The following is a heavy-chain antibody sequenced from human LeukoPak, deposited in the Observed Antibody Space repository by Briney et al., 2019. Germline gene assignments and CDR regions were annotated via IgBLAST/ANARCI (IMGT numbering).Heavy chain of an antibody. CDR1: GYSFTSYW. D-gene: IGHD7-27*01. CDR3: ARHVDWGPIHDAFDI. J-gene: IGHJ3*02. V-gene: IGHV5-51*01. Sequence: GESLKISCKGSGYSFTSYWIGWVRQMPGKGLKWMGIIYPGDSGTRYSPSFQGQVTISADKSISTAYLQWSSLKASDTAMYYSARHVDWGPIHDAFDIWGQGTMVTVSS. CDR2: IYPGDSGT.